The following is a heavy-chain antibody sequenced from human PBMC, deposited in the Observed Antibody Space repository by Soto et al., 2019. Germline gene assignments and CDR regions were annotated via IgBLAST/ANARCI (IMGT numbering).Heavy chain of an antibody. V-gene: IGHV1-69*13. CDR1: GYTFTSYY. J-gene: IGHJ6*02. Sequence: GASVKVSCKASGYTFTSYYMRWVRQAPGQGLEWMGGIIPIFGTANYAQKFQGRVTITADESTSTAYMELSSLRSEDTAVYYCAREQQEPLPDEIAKLPGYYYYYGMDVWGQGTTVTVSS. D-gene: IGHD6-13*01. CDR3: AREQQEPLPDEIAKLPGYYYYYGMDV. CDR2: IIPIFGTA.